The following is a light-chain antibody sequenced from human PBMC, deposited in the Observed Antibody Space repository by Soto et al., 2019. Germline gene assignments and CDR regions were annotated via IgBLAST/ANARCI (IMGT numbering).Light chain of an antibody. V-gene: IGLV2-8*01. CDR2: EVS. CDR3: QSYDSSLSGRV. Sequence: QSALTQPPSASGSPGQSVTISCTGTSSDVGGYNYVSWYQQHPGKAPKLMIYEVSNRPSGVPDRFSGSKSGTSASLAITGLQAEDEADYYCQSYDSSLSGRVFGGGTKLTVL. CDR1: SSDVGGYNY. J-gene: IGLJ3*02.